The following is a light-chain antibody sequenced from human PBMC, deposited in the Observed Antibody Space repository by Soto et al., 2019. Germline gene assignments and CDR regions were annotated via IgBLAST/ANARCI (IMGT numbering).Light chain of an antibody. CDR2: KAS. V-gene: IGKV1-5*03. CDR1: QSISSC. J-gene: IGKJ5*01. Sequence: DIQMTQSPSTLSASVGDRVTITCRASQSISSCLAWYQQKPGKAPKLLIYKASSLESGVPSRFSGSGSGTEFTLAISSLQPDDFATYYCQHSNSYPITFGQGTRLEIK. CDR3: QHSNSYPIT.